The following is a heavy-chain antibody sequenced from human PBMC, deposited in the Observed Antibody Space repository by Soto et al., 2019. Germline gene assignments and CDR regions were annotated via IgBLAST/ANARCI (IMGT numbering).Heavy chain of an antibody. D-gene: IGHD1-26*01. V-gene: IGHV3-30*18. CDR3: AKDHRSSSGRLHYYGMDV. CDR2: ISYDGSNK. CDR1: GFTFSSYG. J-gene: IGHJ6*02. Sequence: QVQLVESGGGVVQPGRSLRLSCAASGFTFSSYGMHWVRQAPGKGLEWVAVISYDGSNKYYADSVKGRFTIARDNSKKTQYLQMNSLRAADTAVYYCAKDHRSSSGRLHYYGMDVWGQGTTVTVSS.